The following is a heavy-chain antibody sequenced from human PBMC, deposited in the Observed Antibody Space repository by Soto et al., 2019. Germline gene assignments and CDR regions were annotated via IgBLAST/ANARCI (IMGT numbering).Heavy chain of an antibody. V-gene: IGHV4-34*01. CDR1: GGSFSGYY. D-gene: IGHD6-19*01. CDR2: INHSGST. Sequence: SETLSLTCAVYGGSFSGYYWSWIRQPPGKGLEWIGEINHSGSTNYNPSLKSRVTISVDTSKNQFSLKLSSVTAADTAVYYCARGSMGIAVAANLPFDYWGQGTLVTVSS. J-gene: IGHJ4*02. CDR3: ARGSMGIAVAANLPFDY.